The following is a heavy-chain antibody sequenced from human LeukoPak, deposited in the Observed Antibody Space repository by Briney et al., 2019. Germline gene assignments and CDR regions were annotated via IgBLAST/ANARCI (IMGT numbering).Heavy chain of an antibody. CDR3: ARVESFRSGYYGYWFDP. Sequence: PSETLSLTCTVSGGSISSSSYYWGWIRQPPGKGLEWIGSIYYSGSTYYNPSLKSRVTISVDTSKNQFSLKLSSVTAADTAVYYCARVESFRSGYYGYWFDPWGQGTLVTVSS. D-gene: IGHD3-22*01. CDR2: IYYSGST. J-gene: IGHJ5*02. V-gene: IGHV4-39*07. CDR1: GGSISSSSYY.